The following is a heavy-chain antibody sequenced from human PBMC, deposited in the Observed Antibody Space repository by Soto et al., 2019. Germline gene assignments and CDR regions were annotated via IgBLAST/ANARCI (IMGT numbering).Heavy chain of an antibody. CDR3: ARGYCSSTGCSHYLDY. CDR1: GYIFTGNY. V-gene: IGHV1-2*02. J-gene: IGHJ4*02. D-gene: IGHD2-2*01. CDR2: INPTTGDT. Sequence: ASVKVSCKASGYIFTGNYVHWVRQAPGQGLEWMAWINPTTGDTKYAQKFQGRVTMTWDTAISTAYMELSRLRSDDTAIYFCARGYCSSTGCSHYLDYWGQGTLVTVSS.